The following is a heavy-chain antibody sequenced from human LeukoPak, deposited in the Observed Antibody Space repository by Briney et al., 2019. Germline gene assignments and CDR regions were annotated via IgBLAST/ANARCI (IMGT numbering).Heavy chain of an antibody. J-gene: IGHJ4*02. Sequence: GGSLRLSCAASGFTFSSYSMNWVRQAPGKGLEWVSYISSSSSTIYYADSVKGRFTISRDNAKNSLYLQMNSLRAEDTAVCYCARDGYYDSSGLGYWGQGTLVTVSS. D-gene: IGHD3-22*01. CDR2: ISSSSSTI. CDR1: GFTFSSYS. V-gene: IGHV3-48*01. CDR3: ARDGYYDSSGLGY.